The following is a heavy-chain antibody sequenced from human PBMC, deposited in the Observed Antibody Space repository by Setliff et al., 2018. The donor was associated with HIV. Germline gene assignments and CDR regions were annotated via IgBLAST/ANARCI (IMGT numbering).Heavy chain of an antibody. V-gene: IGHV4-34*01. D-gene: IGHD3-22*01. CDR3: ARSDLDNGSGYFDYYSYYMDV. J-gene: IGHJ6*03. CDR2: INHSGST. Sequence: PSETLSLTCAVYGGSFSAYYWTWIRQPPGEGLEWIGEINHSGSTNYNPSLKSRVTISVDTSKNQFSLKLRSVTAADTAIYYCARSDLDNGSGYFDYYSYYMDVWGRGTTVTVSS. CDR1: GGSFSAYY.